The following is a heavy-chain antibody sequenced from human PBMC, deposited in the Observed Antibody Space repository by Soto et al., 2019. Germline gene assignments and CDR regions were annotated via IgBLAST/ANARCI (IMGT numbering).Heavy chain of an antibody. Sequence: TSETLSLTCAISSGSISSGHWWSWVRQTPGEGLDWIGEIYHSGTTNYNPSLKSRVTMSVDKSRNRFSLEVRSVTAADTAVYYCARVSLTSIAAGGCFDLWGQGTLVTVSS. V-gene: IGHV4-4*02. CDR2: IYHSGTT. J-gene: IGHJ4*02. D-gene: IGHD6-25*01. CDR3: ARVSLTSIAAGGCFDL. CDR1: SGSISSGHW.